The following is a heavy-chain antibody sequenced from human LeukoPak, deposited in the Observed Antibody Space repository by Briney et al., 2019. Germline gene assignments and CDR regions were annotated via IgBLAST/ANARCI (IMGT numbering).Heavy chain of an antibody. CDR1: GGSISSGSYS. CDR2: IYYSGST. Sequence: SQTLSLACTVSGGSISSGSYSWSWIRQPPGKGLEWIGYIYYSGSTNYNPSLKSRLTISVHPSKNQSSLKLSSVTAADTAVYYCARARVVDTAMVTGLYYYYYYYMDVWGKGTTVTVSS. CDR3: ARARVVDTAMVTGLYYYYYYYMDV. D-gene: IGHD5-18*01. J-gene: IGHJ6*03. V-gene: IGHV4-61*01.